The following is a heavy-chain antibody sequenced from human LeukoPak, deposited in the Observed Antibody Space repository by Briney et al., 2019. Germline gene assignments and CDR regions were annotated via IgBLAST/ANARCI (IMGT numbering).Heavy chain of an antibody. J-gene: IGHJ4*02. CDR2: ILYNGINK. CDR3: GRENGGSQWTDY. CDR1: GFTFSSYA. D-gene: IGHD1-26*01. Sequence: GGSLRLSCAASGFTFSSYAMHWVRQAPGKGLEWVALILYNGINKYYADSVKGRFTISRDNSKNTLYLQMNSLRPEDTALYYCGRENGGSQWTDYWGQGTLVTV. V-gene: IGHV3-30*14.